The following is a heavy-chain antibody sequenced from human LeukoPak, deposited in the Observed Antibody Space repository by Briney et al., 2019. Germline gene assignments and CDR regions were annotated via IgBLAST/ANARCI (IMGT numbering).Heavy chain of an antibody. Sequence: AASVKVSCKASGYTFTSYDINWVRQATGQGLEWMRWMNPNSGSTGYAQKFQGRVTITRSTSISTAYMELSGLRSEDTAVYYCARGRSTGYPYYFEYWGQGTLVTVSS. CDR3: ARGRSTGYPYYFEY. D-gene: IGHD5-12*01. CDR2: MNPNSGST. J-gene: IGHJ4*02. CDR1: GYTFTSYD. V-gene: IGHV1-8*03.